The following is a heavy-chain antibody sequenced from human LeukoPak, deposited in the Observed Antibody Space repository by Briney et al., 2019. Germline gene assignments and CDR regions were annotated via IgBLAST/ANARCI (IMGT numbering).Heavy chain of an antibody. CDR3: ARYIGGSGTYYFDH. J-gene: IGHJ4*02. D-gene: IGHD1-26*01. CDR2: MYYSGAA. V-gene: IGHV4-39*01. Sequence: SETLSLTCTVSGGSISSSSYYWGWIRQPPGKGLEWIGSMYYSGAAHFNPSLKSRVTISVDTSKNQFSLKLISVTAADTAVYYCARYIGGSGTYYFDHWGQGTLVTVSS. CDR1: GGSISSSSYY.